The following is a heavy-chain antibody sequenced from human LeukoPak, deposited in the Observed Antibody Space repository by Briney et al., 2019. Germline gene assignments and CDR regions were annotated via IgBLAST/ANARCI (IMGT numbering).Heavy chain of an antibody. CDR2: INHSGST. J-gene: IGHJ6*03. Sequence: PSETLSLTCAVYGRSFSGYYWSWIRQPPGKGLEWIGEINHSGSTNYNPSLKSRVTISVDTSKNQFSLKLSSVTAADTAVYYCARERGTYYYYYMDVWGKGTTVTISS. CDR3: ARERGTYYYYYMDV. D-gene: IGHD3-16*01. CDR1: GRSFSGYY. V-gene: IGHV4-34*01.